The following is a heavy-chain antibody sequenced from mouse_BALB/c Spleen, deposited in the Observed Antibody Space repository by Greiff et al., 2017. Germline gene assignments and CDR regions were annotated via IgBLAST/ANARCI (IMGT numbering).Heavy chain of an antibody. CDR3: ARRPLGHWYFDV. CDR1: GYSITSDYA. V-gene: IGHV3-2*02. Sequence: EVKVEESGPGLVKPSQSLSLTCTVTGYSITSDYAWNWIRQFPGNKLEWMGYISYSGSTSYNPSLKSRISITRDTSKNQFFLQLNSVTTEDTATYYCARRPLGHWYFDVWGAGTTVTVSS. CDR2: ISYSGST. J-gene: IGHJ1*01. D-gene: IGHD6-1*01.